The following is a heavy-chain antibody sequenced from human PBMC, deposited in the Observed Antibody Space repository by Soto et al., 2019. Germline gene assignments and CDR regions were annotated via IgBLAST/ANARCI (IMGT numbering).Heavy chain of an antibody. J-gene: IGHJ6*02. V-gene: IGHV4-30-4*01. Sequence: QVQLQESGPGLVKPSQTLSLTCTVSGGSISSGDYYWRWIRQPPGKGLGWIGYIYYSGSTYYNPALQSRVTISVDTSKNQFSLKLSSVTAADTAVYYCARDYSGIAVAGESYGMDVWGQGTTVTVSS. CDR1: GGSISSGDYY. D-gene: IGHD6-19*01. CDR3: ARDYSGIAVAGESYGMDV. CDR2: IYYSGST.